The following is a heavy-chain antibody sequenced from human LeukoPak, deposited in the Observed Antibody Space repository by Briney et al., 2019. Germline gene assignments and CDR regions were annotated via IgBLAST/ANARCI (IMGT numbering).Heavy chain of an antibody. D-gene: IGHD3-22*01. J-gene: IGHJ5*02. CDR1: GYTFTSYY. Sequence: GASVKVSCKASGYTFTSYYMHWVRQAPGQGLEWMGIINPSGGSTSYAQKFQGRVTMTTDTSTSTAYMELRSLRSDDTAVYYCARGPLRLYSYDSSANYFRWFDPWGQGTLVTVSS. CDR2: INPSGGST. V-gene: IGHV1-46*01. CDR3: ARGPLRLYSYDSSANYFRWFDP.